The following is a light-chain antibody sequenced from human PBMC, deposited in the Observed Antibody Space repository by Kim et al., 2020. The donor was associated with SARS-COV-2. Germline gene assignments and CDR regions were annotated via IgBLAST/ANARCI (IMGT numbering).Light chain of an antibody. CDR2: LNSDGRH. J-gene: IGLJ3*02. CDR3: QTWGTGIG. V-gene: IGLV4-69*01. CDR1: SGHSSYA. Sequence: GASFQPACTLSSGHSSYAIAWHQQQPEKGPRYFMKLNSDGRHSKGDGIPDRFSGSSSGAERYLTISSLQSEDEADYYCQTWGTGIGFGGGTQLTVL.